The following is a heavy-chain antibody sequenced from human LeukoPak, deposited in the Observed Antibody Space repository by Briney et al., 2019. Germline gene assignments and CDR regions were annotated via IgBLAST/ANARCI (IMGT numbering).Heavy chain of an antibody. Sequence: GGSLRLSCAASEFTFGDYQMNWIRQAPGKGLEWVSYISSSGTVIYYADSVKGRFTISRDNAKNSLYLQMNSLRAEDTAVYYCARGRYYYGSWYMDVWGQGTTVTVSS. V-gene: IGHV3-11*01. J-gene: IGHJ6*02. CDR1: EFTFGDYQ. D-gene: IGHD3-10*01. CDR2: ISSSGTVI. CDR3: ARGRYYYGSWYMDV.